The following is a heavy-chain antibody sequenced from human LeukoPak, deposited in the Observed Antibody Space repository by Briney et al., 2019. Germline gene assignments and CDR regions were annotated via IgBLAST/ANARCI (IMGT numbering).Heavy chain of an antibody. J-gene: IGHJ5*02. Sequence: SVKVSCKASGGTFGSYAISWVRQAPGQGLEWMGGIIPIFGTANYAQKFQGRVTITTDESTSTAYMELSSLRSEDTAVYYCARSYCSSTSCYTVGGFDPWGQGTLVTVSS. CDR2: IIPIFGTA. V-gene: IGHV1-69*05. CDR1: GGTFGSYA. D-gene: IGHD2-2*02. CDR3: ARSYCSSTSCYTVGGFDP.